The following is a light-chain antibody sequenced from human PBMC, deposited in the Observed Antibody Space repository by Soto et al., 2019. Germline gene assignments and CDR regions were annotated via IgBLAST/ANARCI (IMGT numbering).Light chain of an antibody. CDR3: QQYNDWPRT. Sequence: EIVVTQSPATLSVSPGERATLSCRASQNVFSNLAWYQQKPGQAPGLLIYGASTRATGVPGRFSGSGSGTEFTLTISSLQSEDFAVYYCQQYNDWPRTFGQGTKVEIK. CDR1: QNVFSN. V-gene: IGKV3-15*01. CDR2: GAS. J-gene: IGKJ1*01.